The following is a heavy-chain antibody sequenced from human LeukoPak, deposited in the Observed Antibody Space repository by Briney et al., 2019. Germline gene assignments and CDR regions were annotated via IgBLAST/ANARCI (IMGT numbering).Heavy chain of an antibody. Sequence: GGSLRLSCAASGFTFSSYSMNWVRQAPGKGLEWISYISSSTSTIYYADSVKGRFTISRDNAKNSLYLQMNSLRDEDTAVYYCARAKYYDSSGYYYEDYFKPWGRAPWSPSPQ. CDR2: ISSSTSTI. CDR1: GFTFSSYS. D-gene: IGHD3-22*01. J-gene: IGHJ1*01. CDR3: ARAKYYDSSGYYYEDYFKP. V-gene: IGHV3-48*02.